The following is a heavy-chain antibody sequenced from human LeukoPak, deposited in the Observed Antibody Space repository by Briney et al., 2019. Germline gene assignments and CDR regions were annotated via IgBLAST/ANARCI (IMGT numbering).Heavy chain of an antibody. V-gene: IGHV3-15*01. CDR2: IKSKTDGGTT. CDR3: TTDVTVTTFGFDH. J-gene: IGHJ4*02. Sequence: GGSLRLSCAASGFTFSNAWMSWVRQAPGKGLEWVGRIKSKTDGGTTDYAAPVKGRFTISRDDSKNTLYLQMNSLKTEDTAVYYCTTDVTVTTFGFDHWGQGTLVTVSS. CDR1: GFTFSNAW. D-gene: IGHD3-16*01.